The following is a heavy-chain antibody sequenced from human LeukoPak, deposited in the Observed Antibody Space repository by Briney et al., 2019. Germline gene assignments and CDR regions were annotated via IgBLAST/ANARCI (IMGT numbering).Heavy chain of an antibody. CDR2: IYYSGST. V-gene: IGHV4-39*01. Sequence: PSETLSLTCTVSGGPLSSSSYYWGWIRQPPGKGLEWIGSIYYSGSTYYKPSLKSRVTITVDTSKNQFSLKLSSVTAADMAVYYCARNYLRGNDAFDFWGQGTMVTVSS. CDR1: GGPLSSSSYY. J-gene: IGHJ3*01. D-gene: IGHD1-7*01. CDR3: ARNYLRGNDAFDF.